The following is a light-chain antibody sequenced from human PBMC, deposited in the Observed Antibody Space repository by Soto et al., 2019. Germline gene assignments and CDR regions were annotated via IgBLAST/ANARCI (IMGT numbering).Light chain of an antibody. CDR2: DAS. CDR3: QQYGSSPS. CDR1: ESVSSSY. V-gene: IGKV3D-20*01. J-gene: IGKJ3*01. Sequence: ELVVTQSPATLSVSPGERATLSCRASESVSSSYLAWYQQKPGLAPRLLIYDASSRATGIPDRFSGSGSGTDFTLTISRLEPEDFAVYYCQQYGSSPSFGPGTKVDIK.